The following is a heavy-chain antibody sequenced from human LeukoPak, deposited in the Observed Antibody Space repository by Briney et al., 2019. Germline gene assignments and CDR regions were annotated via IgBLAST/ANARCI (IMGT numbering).Heavy chain of an antibody. D-gene: IGHD4-17*01. CDR3: ARLDYGDNAFDY. J-gene: IGHJ4*02. V-gene: IGHV4-34*01. CDR1: GGSFSGYY. Sequence: SETLSLTCAVYGGSFSGYYWSWIRQPPGKGLEWIGEINHSGSTNHNPSLKSRVTISVDTSKNQFSLKLSSVTAADTAVYYCARLDYGDNAFDYWGQGTLVTVSS. CDR2: INHSGST.